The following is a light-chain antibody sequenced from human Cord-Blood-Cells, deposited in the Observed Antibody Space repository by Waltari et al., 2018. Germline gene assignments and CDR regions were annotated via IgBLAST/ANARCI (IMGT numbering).Light chain of an antibody. CDR3: QKYNSAPWT. CDR1: QGISNY. V-gene: IGKV1-27*01. Sequence: DIQMTQSPSSLSASVGDRVTIPCRASQGISNYLACYQQKPRKVPKLLIYAASTLQSGVPSRFSGSGSGTDFTLTISSLQPEDVATYYCQKYNSAPWTFGQGTKVEIK. J-gene: IGKJ1*01. CDR2: AAS.